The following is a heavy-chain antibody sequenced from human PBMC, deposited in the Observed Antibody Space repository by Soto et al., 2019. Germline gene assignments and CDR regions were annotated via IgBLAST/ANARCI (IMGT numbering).Heavy chain of an antibody. Sequence: PSETLSLTCTVSGGSISSGGYYWSWIRQHPGKGLEWIGYIYYSGSTYYNPSLKSRVTISVDTSKNQFSLKLSSVTAADTAVYYCAREPRYSGYVKGFSCYFDYWGQGTLVTVSS. V-gene: IGHV4-31*03. CDR2: IYYSGST. J-gene: IGHJ4*02. D-gene: IGHD5-12*01. CDR3: AREPRYSGYVKGFSCYFDY. CDR1: GGSISSGGYY.